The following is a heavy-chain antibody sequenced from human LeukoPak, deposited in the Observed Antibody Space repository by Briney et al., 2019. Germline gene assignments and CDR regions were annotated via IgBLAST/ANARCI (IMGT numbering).Heavy chain of an antibody. CDR1: GFTFSSYG. D-gene: IGHD4-11*01. CDR3: AKEMDYSNYYAFDI. V-gene: IGHV3-30*02. CDR2: IRYDGSNK. J-gene: IGHJ3*02. Sequence: GGSLRLSSAASGFTFSSYGMHWVRQAPGKGLEWVAFIRYDGSNKYYADSVKGRFTISRDNSKNTLYLQMNSLRAEDTAVYYCAKEMDYSNYYAFDIWGQGTMVTVSS.